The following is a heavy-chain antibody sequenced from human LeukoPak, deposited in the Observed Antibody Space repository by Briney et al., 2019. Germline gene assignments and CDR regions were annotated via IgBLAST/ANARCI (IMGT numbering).Heavy chain of an antibody. CDR1: GFTFSSYT. Sequence: PGGSLRLSCAASGFTFSSYTMNWVRQAPGKGLEWVSYIDLSGSTLYYVDSVKGRFTISRDNAKNSLYLQMNSLRAEDTAVYYCAKEFSGGWSFDYWGQGTLVTVSS. D-gene: IGHD6-19*01. J-gene: IGHJ4*02. V-gene: IGHV3-48*04. CDR3: AKEFSGGWSFDY. CDR2: IDLSGSTL.